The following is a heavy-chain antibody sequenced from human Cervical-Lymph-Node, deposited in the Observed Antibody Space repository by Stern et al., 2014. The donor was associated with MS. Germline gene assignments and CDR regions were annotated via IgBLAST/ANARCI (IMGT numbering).Heavy chain of an antibody. V-gene: IGHV4-61*02. CDR1: GGSISSGSHY. CDR2: IYSTGRV. Sequence: QLQLQESGPGLVKPSQTLSLTCTVSGGSISSGSHYWSWIRQPAGQGLEWVGRIYSTGRVDYNPSLKGRVTMSVDTSKDQFPLELRSVTAADTAMYYCAREWVYEVSWFDSWGQGSLVIVSS. J-gene: IGHJ5*01. CDR3: AREWVYEVSWFDS. D-gene: IGHD5/OR15-5a*01.